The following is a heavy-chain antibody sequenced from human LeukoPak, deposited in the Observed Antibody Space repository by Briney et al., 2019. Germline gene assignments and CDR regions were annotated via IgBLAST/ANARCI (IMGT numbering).Heavy chain of an antibody. V-gene: IGHV4-34*01. CDR2: INHSGST. D-gene: IGHD3-10*01. J-gene: IGHJ6*03. CDR1: GGSFSGYY. Sequence: SETLSLTCAVYGGSFSGYYWSWIRQPPGKGLEWIGGINHSGSTNYNPSLKSRVTISVDTSKNQFSLKLSSVTAADTAVYYCARVYGSGSYYNGYYYYYMDVWGKGTAVTISS. CDR3: ARVYGSGSYYNGYYYYYMDV.